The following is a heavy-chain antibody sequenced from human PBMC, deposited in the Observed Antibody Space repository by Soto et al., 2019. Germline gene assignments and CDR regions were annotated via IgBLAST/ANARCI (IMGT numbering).Heavy chain of an antibody. V-gene: IGHV4-59*08. Sequence: QVQLQQSGPGLVKPSETLSLTCTVSSGPSSSHNWGWIRQPPGRGLEWIGYGYYTGGTSYNPSLKSRVTISADTSTNHISPTLSSVTAADTAVYYCVRQGIGNLHGLVEVWGQGTTVSVSS. CDR2: GYYTGGT. CDR1: SGPSSSHN. J-gene: IGHJ6*02. D-gene: IGHD1-1*01. CDR3: VRQGIGNLHGLVEV.